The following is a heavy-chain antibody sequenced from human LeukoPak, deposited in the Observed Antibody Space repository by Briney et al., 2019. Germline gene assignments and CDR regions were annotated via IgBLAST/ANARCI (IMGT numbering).Heavy chain of an antibody. CDR2: IYSGGNT. V-gene: IGHV3-66*02. D-gene: IGHD3-10*01. CDR3: ARDGGEHYYKN. J-gene: IGHJ4*02. Sequence: GGSLRLSCAVSGSTVTSNYMSWVRQAPGKGLEWVSVIYSGGNTYYADSVMGRFTISRDNSKNTLYLQMNSLRPEDTAVYYCARDGGEHYYKNWGQGTLVTVSS. CDR1: GSTVTSNY.